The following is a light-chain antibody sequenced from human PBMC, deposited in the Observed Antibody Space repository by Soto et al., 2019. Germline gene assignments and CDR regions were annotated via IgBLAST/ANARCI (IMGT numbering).Light chain of an antibody. Sequence: QSVLTQPPSASGTPGQRVTISCSGSSFNIGSNTVNWYQQLPGTAPKLLIYSNNQRPSGVPDRFSGSKSGTSASLGISGLQSEDEADYYCAAWDDSLNGPVFGGGTQLTVL. CDR2: SNN. J-gene: IGLJ2*01. CDR1: SFNIGSNT. CDR3: AAWDDSLNGPV. V-gene: IGLV1-44*01.